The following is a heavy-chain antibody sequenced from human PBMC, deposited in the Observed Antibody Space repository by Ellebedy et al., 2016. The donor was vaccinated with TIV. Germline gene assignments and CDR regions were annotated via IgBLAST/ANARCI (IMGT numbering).Heavy chain of an antibody. J-gene: IGHJ2*01. CDR2: IRYDGSNK. V-gene: IGHV3-30*02. Sequence: GGSLRLSCAASGFTFSSYGMHWVRQAPGKGLEWVAFIRYDGSNKYYADSVKGRFTISRDNAKNSLYLQMNSLRAEDTAVYYCARDIAVAGWYWYFDLWGRGTLVTVSS. CDR3: ARDIAVAGWYWYFDL. CDR1: GFTFSSYG. D-gene: IGHD6-19*01.